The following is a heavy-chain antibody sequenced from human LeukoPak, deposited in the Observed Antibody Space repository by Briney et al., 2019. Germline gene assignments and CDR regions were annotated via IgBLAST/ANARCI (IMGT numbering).Heavy chain of an antibody. D-gene: IGHD6-6*01. V-gene: IGHV4-4*07. CDR3: ARAIPSPPQQYSSSSAEGLYYYYMDV. CDR2: IYTSGST. J-gene: IGHJ6*03. Sequence: KILEWIGRIYTSGSTNYNPSLKSRVTMSVATSKNQFYLKPSSVTAADTAVYYCARAIPSPPQQYSSSSAEGLYYYYMDVWGKGTTVTVSS.